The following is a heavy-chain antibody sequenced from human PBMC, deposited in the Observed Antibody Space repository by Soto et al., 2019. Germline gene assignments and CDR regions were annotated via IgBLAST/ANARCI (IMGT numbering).Heavy chain of an antibody. J-gene: IGHJ4*02. CDR2: IITAFGTT. CDR3: TRSYGYTFGGSLDN. Sequence: QVQLVQSGHAGKKPGSSVKVSCKASGDTFNSYVITWVRQAPGQGLEWLGGIITAFGTTSYAQNFQDRLTIAADEAATTDHMELSSLKSDDTAMYYCTRSYGYTFGGSLDNWGQGTLVTVSS. CDR1: GDTFNSYV. D-gene: IGHD5-18*01. V-gene: IGHV1-69*01.